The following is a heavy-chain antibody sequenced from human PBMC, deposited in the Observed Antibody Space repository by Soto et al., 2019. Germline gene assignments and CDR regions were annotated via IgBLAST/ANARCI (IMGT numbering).Heavy chain of an antibody. CDR3: ALVGGSIFGVVTPNWFDP. D-gene: IGHD3-3*01. CDR2: IHPSDSDT. Sequence: EVHLVQSGAEVKKPGESLKISCKGSGYAFSSYWIAWVRQMPGKGLQFMGIIHPSDSDTRYSPSFLGQVTISADKSISTAYLQWGSLRASDSAMYYCALVGGSIFGVVTPNWFDPWGQGTLVTVSS. J-gene: IGHJ5*02. V-gene: IGHV5-51*01. CDR1: GYAFSSYW.